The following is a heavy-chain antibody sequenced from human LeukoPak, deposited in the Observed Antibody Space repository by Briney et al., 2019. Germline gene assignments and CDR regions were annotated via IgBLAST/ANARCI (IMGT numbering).Heavy chain of an antibody. CDR2: IYTTGMT. CDR3: ARAGYTISSYRFDY. Sequence: PSETLSLTCSVSGGSINSYWWSWIRQPAGKGLEFIGRIYTTGMTNYNPSLKSRVSTSVDTSKNQFSLELRSVTAADTAVYFCARAGYTISSYRFDYWGQGALVTVSS. D-gene: IGHD3-16*02. V-gene: IGHV4-4*07. J-gene: IGHJ4*02. CDR1: GGSINSYW.